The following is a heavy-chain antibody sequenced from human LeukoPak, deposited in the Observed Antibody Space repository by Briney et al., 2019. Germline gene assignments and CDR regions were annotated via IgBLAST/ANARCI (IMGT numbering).Heavy chain of an antibody. D-gene: IGHD3-22*01. J-gene: IGHJ6*03. CDR1: GYTFTSYY. CDR3: AREPPPRYYYDSSGYYYYYYMDV. V-gene: IGHV1-46*01. CDR2: INPSGGST. Sequence: ASVKVSCKASGYTFTSYYMHWVRQAPGQGLEWMGIINPSGGSTSYAQKFQGRVTMTRDTSTSTVYTELSSLRSEDTAVYYCAREPPPRYYYDSSGYYYYYYMDVWGKGTTVTVSS.